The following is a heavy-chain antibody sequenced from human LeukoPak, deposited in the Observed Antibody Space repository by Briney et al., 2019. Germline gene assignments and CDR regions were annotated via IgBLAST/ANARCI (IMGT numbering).Heavy chain of an antibody. J-gene: IGHJ4*02. Sequence: NPSEALSLTCTVSGGSIGSTNYYWGWIRQPPGRGLEWIGSIYYSVNTSYNPSLKSRVTISVDTSKNQFSLKLSSVTAADTAVYYCARLPTITFFDYWGQGTLVTVSS. CDR3: ARLPTITFFDY. CDR2: IYYSVNT. D-gene: IGHD5-12*01. V-gene: IGHV4-39*01. CDR1: GGSIGSTNYY.